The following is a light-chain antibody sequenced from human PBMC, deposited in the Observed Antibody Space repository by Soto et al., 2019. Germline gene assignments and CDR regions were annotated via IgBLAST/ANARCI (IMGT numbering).Light chain of an antibody. CDR2: DVS. CDR1: SSDVGGYNY. CDR3: CSYAGSYTHV. J-gene: IGLJ1*01. V-gene: IGLV2-11*01. Sequence: QSALTQPRSVSGSPGQSVTISCTGTSSDVGGYNYVFWYQQHPGKAPKLMIYDVSKRPSGVPDRFSGSKSGNTASLTISGLQADDEADYYCCSYAGSYTHVFGTGTKVTVL.